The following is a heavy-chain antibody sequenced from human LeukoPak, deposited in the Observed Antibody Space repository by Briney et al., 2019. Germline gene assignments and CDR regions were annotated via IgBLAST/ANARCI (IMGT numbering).Heavy chain of an antibody. V-gene: IGHV3-7*01. Sequence: PGGSLRLSCAASGFTFSGHWMSWVRQAPGEGLEWVANINQGGSDKYYVDSVKGRFTISRDNANNLLYLQMNGLRGEDTAVYYCTRDRSRAEDDWGQGTLVTVSS. J-gene: IGHJ4*02. CDR3: TRDRSRAEDD. CDR2: INQGGSDK. D-gene: IGHD1-14*01. CDR1: GFTFSGHW.